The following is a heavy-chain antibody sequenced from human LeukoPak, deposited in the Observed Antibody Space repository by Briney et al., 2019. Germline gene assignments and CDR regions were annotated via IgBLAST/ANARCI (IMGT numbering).Heavy chain of an antibody. D-gene: IGHD6-13*01. J-gene: IGHJ4*02. CDR3: ARDPGIADQ. Sequence: SETLSLTCTVSGGSISSSSYYWGWIRQPPGKGLEWIGSIYYSGSTYYNPSLKSRVTISVDTSKNQFSLKLSSVTAADTAVYYCARDPGIADQWGQGTLVTVSS. CDR1: GGSISSSSYY. CDR2: IYYSGST. V-gene: IGHV4-39*02.